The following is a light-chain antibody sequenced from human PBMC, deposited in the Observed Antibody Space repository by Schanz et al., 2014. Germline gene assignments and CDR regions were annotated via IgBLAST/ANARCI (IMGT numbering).Light chain of an antibody. Sequence: QSVLTQPPSASGPPGQRVTISCSGSSSNIGSNYVYWYQQLPGTAPKLLIYRNNQRPSGVPDRFSGSKSGTSASLAISGLRSEDEADYYCCSYAGSYTWVFGGGTKLTVL. J-gene: IGLJ3*02. CDR3: CSYAGSYTWV. CDR2: RNN. V-gene: IGLV1-47*01. CDR1: SSNIGSNY.